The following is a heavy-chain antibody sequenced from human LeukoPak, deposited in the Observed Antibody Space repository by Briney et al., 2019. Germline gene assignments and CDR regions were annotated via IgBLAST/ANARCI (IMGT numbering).Heavy chain of an antibody. CDR2: ISAGNGNT. CDR1: GYTFTSSA. V-gene: IGHV1-3*01. Sequence: ASVKVSCKASGYTFTSSAMHWVRQAPGQRLEWMGWISAGNGNTKYSQKFQGRVTITRDTSASTAYMELSSLRSEDTAVYYCARLTYYYDSSGQNWFDPWGQGTLVTVSS. CDR3: ARLTYYYDSSGQNWFDP. J-gene: IGHJ5*02. D-gene: IGHD3-22*01.